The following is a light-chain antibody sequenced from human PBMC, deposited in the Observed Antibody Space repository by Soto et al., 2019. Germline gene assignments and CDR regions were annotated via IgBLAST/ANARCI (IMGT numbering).Light chain of an antibody. CDR2: LNSDGSH. V-gene: IGLV4-69*01. CDR3: QTWGTGIWV. CDR1: SGYSTYG. Sequence: QPVLTQSPSASASLGASVKLTCTLSSGYSTYGIAWHQQQPEKGPRFLMKLNSDGSHNKGDGIPDRFSGSSSGAEHYLTISSLQLEDEADYYCQTWGTGIWVFGGGTKLTVL. J-gene: IGLJ3*02.